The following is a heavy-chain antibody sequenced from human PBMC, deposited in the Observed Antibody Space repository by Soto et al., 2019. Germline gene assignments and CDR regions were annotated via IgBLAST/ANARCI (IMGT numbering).Heavy chain of an antibody. Sequence: ASVKVSCKASGYTFSDFGITWVRQAPGQGLEWMGWISVDNGKTNYAPKFQDRVTMTTDTATSTAYMEVKRLRSDDTAVSYCATSAPNYDILTGYYIYYMDVWGKGTTVTVSS. J-gene: IGHJ6*03. CDR1: GYTFSDFG. CDR3: ATSAPNYDILTGYYIYYMDV. V-gene: IGHV1-18*01. CDR2: ISVDNGKT. D-gene: IGHD3-9*01.